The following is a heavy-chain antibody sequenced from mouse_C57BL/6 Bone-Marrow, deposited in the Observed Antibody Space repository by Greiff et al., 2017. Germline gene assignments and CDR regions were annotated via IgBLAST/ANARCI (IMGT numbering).Heavy chain of an antibody. D-gene: IGHD2-1*01. V-gene: IGHV5-12*01. J-gene: IGHJ4*01. CDR2: ISNGGGST. Sequence: EVKLQESGGGLVQPGGSLKLSCAASGFTFSDYYMYWVRQTPEKRLEWVAYISNGGGSTYYLDTVKGRFTISRDNAKNTLYLQMSRLKSEDTAMYYCARQDLLNAMDYWGQGTSVTVSS. CDR1: GFTFSDYY. CDR3: ARQDLLNAMDY.